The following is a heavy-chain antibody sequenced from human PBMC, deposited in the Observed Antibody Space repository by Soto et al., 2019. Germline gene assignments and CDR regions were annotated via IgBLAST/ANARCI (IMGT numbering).Heavy chain of an antibody. D-gene: IGHD6-13*01. CDR2: LSDSGDSI. Sequence: GGSLRLSCTASGFTFSSHAMTWVRQAPGKGLEWVSGLSDSGDSIYYADSVKGRFTIYRDNSMNTLYLQMNTLRVEDTAVHYCAKVSSSWYAGFFDLWGQGTLVTSPQ. J-gene: IGHJ4*02. V-gene: IGHV3-23*01. CDR3: AKVSSSWYAGFFDL. CDR1: GFTFSSHA.